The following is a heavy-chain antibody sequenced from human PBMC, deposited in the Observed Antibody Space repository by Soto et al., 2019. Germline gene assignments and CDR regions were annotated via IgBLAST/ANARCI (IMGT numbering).Heavy chain of an antibody. V-gene: IGHV3-66*01. CDR3: ASSTVDDFWSGYYMFDY. J-gene: IGHJ4*02. CDR2: IYSGGST. CDR1: GFTVSSNY. Sequence: GGSLRLSCAASGFTVSSNYMSWVRQAPGKGLEWVSVIYSGGSTYYADSVKGRFTISRDNSKNTLYLQMNSLRAEDTAVYYCASSTVDDFWSGYYMFDYWGQGTLVNVSS. D-gene: IGHD3-3*01.